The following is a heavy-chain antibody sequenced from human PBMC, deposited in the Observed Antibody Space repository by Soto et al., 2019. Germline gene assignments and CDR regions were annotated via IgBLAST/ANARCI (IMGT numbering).Heavy chain of an antibody. J-gene: IGHJ4*02. CDR2: ISYDGSNK. Sequence: HPGGSLRLSCAASGFTFSSYAMHWVRQAPGKGLEWVAVISYDGSNKYYADSVKGRFTISRDNSKNTLYLQMNSLRAEDTAVYYCARDPPATVTSGFDYWGQGTLVTVSS. D-gene: IGHD4-17*01. V-gene: IGHV3-30-3*01. CDR3: ARDPPATVTSGFDY. CDR1: GFTFSSYA.